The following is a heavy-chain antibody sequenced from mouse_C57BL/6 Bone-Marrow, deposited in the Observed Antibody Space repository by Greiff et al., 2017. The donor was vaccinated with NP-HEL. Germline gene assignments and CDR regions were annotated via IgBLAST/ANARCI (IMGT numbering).Heavy chain of an antibody. CDR2: IDPETGGT. D-gene: IGHD1-1*01. CDR3: TNYYGSSYDAMDY. V-gene: IGHV1-15*01. J-gene: IGHJ4*01. Sequence: VKVVESGAELVRPGASVTLSCKASGYTFTDYEMHWVKQTPVHGLEWIGAIDPETGGTAYNQKFKGKAILTADKSSSTAYMEHRSLTSEDSAVYYCTNYYGSSYDAMDYWGQGTSVTVSS. CDR1: GYTFTDYE.